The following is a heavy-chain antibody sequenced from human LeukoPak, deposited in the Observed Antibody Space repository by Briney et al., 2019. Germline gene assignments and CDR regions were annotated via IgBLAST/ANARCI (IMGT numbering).Heavy chain of an antibody. V-gene: IGHV4-38-2*02. CDR3: ARDLTVTNFDY. CDR1: GYSISSGYY. Sequence: SETLSLACTVSGYSISSGYYWGWIRQPPGKGLEWIGSIYHSGSTYYNPSLKSRVTISVDTSKNQFSLKLSSVTAADTAVYYCARDLTVTNFDYWGQGTLVTVSS. CDR2: IYHSGST. D-gene: IGHD4-17*01. J-gene: IGHJ4*02.